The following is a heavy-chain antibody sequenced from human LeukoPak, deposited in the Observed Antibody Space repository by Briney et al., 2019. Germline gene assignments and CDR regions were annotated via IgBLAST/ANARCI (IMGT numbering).Heavy chain of an antibody. Sequence: SETLSLTCAVYGGSFSGYYWSWIRQPPGKGLEWIGEINHSGSTNYNPSLKSRVTISVDTSKNQFSLKLSSVTAADTAVYYCARLRLYSSGWFPYYYYYYYMDVWGKGTTVTISS. CDR2: INHSGST. CDR1: GGSFSGYY. CDR3: ARLRLYSSGWFPYYYYYYYMDV. D-gene: IGHD6-19*01. J-gene: IGHJ6*03. V-gene: IGHV4-34*01.